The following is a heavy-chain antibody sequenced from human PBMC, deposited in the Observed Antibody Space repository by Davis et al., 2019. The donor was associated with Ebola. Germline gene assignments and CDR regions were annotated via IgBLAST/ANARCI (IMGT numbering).Heavy chain of an antibody. V-gene: IGHV3-23*01. J-gene: IGHJ4*02. Sequence: GESLKISCAASEFTFSNYGMTWVRQAPGKGLECVAAISMSGGSTDYADSVKGRFTISRDNSKNTLYLQMTSLRVEDTAVFYCAKGYGSGYYPFDYWGQGTLVTVSS. CDR3: AKGYGSGYYPFDY. CDR1: EFTFSNYG. CDR2: ISMSGGST. D-gene: IGHD6-25*01.